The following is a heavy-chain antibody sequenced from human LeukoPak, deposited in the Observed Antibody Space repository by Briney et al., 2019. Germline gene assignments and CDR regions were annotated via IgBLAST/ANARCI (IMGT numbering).Heavy chain of an antibody. Sequence: GASVKVSCKASGYTFTSYDINWVRQATGQGLEWMGWMNPNSGNTGYAQKFQGRVTMTRNTSISTAYMELSSLRSEDTAVYYCARGRVMITFGGVIVPATNNWFDPWGQGTLVTVSS. CDR3: ARGRVMITFGGVIVPATNNWFDP. CDR1: GYTFTSYD. CDR2: MNPNSGNT. V-gene: IGHV1-8*01. D-gene: IGHD3-16*02. J-gene: IGHJ5*02.